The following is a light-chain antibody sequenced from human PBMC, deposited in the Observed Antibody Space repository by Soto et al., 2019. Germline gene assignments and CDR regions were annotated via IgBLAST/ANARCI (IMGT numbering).Light chain of an antibody. CDR1: QSVSRY. CDR2: GAS. V-gene: IGKV3-15*01. Sequence: EIVLTQSTSTLSLSPWERSALSFGASQSVSRYLAWYQQKPGQAPRLLIFGASIRATGIPARFSGSGSGTEFTLTIGSLQSEDCALYYCQQYNNWPGTFGQGTMVDIK. CDR3: QQYNNWPGT. J-gene: IGKJ1*01.